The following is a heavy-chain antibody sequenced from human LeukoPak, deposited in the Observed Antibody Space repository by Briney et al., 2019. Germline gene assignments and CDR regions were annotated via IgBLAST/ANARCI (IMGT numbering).Heavy chain of an antibody. J-gene: IGHJ6*02. V-gene: IGHV4-31*03. D-gene: IGHD4-4*01. CDR2: IYYSGST. Sequence: PSQTLSLTCTVSGGSIRSGDYSWNWIRQRPGKGLEWIGYIYYSGSTYYNPSLTSRVTMSVDTSKNQFSLKLSSVTAADTAIYYCARDHTETSSLNFRNYYYYGMDIWGQGTTVIVSS. CDR1: GGSIRSGDYS. CDR3: ARDHTETSSLNFRNYYYYGMDI.